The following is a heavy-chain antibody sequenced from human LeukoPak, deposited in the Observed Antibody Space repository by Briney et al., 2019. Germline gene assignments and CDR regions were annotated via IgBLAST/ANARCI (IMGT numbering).Heavy chain of an antibody. V-gene: IGHV3-21*01. D-gene: IGHD3-10*01. CDR3: ARVAPYYFDAFDI. Sequence: GGSLRLSCAAYGFTFSSYSMNWVRQAPGKGLEWVSSISSSSSYIYYADSVKGRFTISRDNAKNTLYLQMNSLRAEDSAVYYCARVAPYYFDAFDIWGQGTMVTVSS. CDR2: ISSSSSYI. CDR1: GFTFSSYS. J-gene: IGHJ3*02.